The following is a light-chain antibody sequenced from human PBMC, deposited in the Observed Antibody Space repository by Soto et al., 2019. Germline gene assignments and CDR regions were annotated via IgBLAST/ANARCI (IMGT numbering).Light chain of an antibody. J-gene: IGKJ1*01. CDR2: AAS. V-gene: IGKV1-6*01. CDR3: LQDFNYPWT. CDR1: QDIRND. Sequence: AIQMTQSPSSLSASVGDRVTITCRASQDIRNDLGWYQQKPGKTPKLLIFAASSLQSGVPSRFSGSGSGTDFTLTISSLQTEDFATDYGLQDFNYPWTFGQGTKVEIE.